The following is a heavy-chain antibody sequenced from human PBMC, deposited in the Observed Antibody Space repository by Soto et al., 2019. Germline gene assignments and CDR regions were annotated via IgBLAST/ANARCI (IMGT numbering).Heavy chain of an antibody. CDR3: ARDRRTKGYCSSSSCYASDS. Sequence: ESPILSCAGSEFPFSYYTMTWVRPAPGKGLEWVSSISRRSVYIYYADSVKGRFTISRDNAKNSLSLLMNSLKAEDTAVYYCARDRRTKGYCSSSSCYASDSWGQGTLVTVSS. CDR2: ISRRSVYI. V-gene: IGHV3-21*01. J-gene: IGHJ4*02. CDR1: EFPFSYYT. D-gene: IGHD2-2*01.